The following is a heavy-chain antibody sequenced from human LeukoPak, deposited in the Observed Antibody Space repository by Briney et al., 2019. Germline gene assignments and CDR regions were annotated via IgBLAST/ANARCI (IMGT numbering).Heavy chain of an antibody. D-gene: IGHD6-19*01. CDR2: IRYDGSNK. CDR3: AKEVIAVAGMGGYDAFDI. Sequence: GGSLRLSCAASGFTFSGSGMHWVRQAPGKGLEWVTFIRYDGSNKYYADSVKGRFTISRDNSKNTLYLQMNSLRAEDTAVYYCAKEVIAVAGMGGYDAFDIWGQGTMVTVSS. V-gene: IGHV3-30*02. CDR1: GFTFSGSG. J-gene: IGHJ3*02.